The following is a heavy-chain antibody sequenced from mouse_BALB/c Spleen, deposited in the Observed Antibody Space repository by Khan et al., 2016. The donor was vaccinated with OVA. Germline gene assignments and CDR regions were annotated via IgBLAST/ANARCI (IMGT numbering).Heavy chain of an antibody. J-gene: IGHJ3*01. V-gene: IGHV1-5*01. CDR1: GYSFTSYW. D-gene: IGHD2-2*01. Sequence: EVQLQEPGTVLARPGATVKMSCKTSGYSFTSYWMHWIKQRPGQGLEWIGAIYPGNSDANYNQKFKDKAKLTAVTSASTANKELSSLTAEEHTDYYCSRWGYWFAYWGQGTLVTVAS. CDR2: IYPGNSDA. CDR3: SRWGYWFAY.